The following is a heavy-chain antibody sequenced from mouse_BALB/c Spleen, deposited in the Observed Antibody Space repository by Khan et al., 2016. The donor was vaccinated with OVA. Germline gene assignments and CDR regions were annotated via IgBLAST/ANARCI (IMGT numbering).Heavy chain of an antibody. CDR2: INTYNGGI. J-gene: IGHJ2*01. Sequence: MQLEESGPELVKPGASVKMSCKASGYTFTNYVLHWVKQKPGQGLEWIGYINTYNGGIKYNEKFKGKATMASDKSSITANMELSSLTSEDSAVYYCARGNWQSYYFDNWGQGTTLTLSS. V-gene: IGHV1S136*01. D-gene: IGHD4-1*01. CDR1: GYTFTNYV. CDR3: ARGNWQSYYFDN.